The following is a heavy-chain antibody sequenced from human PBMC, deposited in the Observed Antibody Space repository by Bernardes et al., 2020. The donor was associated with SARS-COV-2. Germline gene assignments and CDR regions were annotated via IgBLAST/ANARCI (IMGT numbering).Heavy chain of an antibody. J-gene: IGHJ3*02. V-gene: IGHV3-30*19. CDR3: ARETQDATSVTLSHPVDI. Sequence: GGSLRLSCAASGLTFSHFAMHWVRQAPGKGLEWLAIISYEERTAYNADSVKGRFTISRDNSKDTTFLEMSSLRPEDTAVYYCARETQDATSVTLSHPVDI. CDR2: ISYEERTA. CDR1: GLTFSHFA. D-gene: IGHD2-21*02.